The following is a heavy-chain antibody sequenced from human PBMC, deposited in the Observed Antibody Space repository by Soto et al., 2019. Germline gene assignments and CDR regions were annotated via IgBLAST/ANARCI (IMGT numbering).Heavy chain of an antibody. CDR2: IYHGST. CDR1: GGSISSYY. J-gene: IGHJ4*02. D-gene: IGHD6-19*01. CDR3: ARAGGLGAEAVDY. V-gene: IGHV4-59*12. Sequence: SETLSLTCTVSGGSISSYYWSWIRQPPGKGLEWIGYIYHGSTYYNPSLKSRVTISVDRSKNQFSLKLSSVTAADTAVYYCARAGGLGAEAVDYWGQGTLVTVSS.